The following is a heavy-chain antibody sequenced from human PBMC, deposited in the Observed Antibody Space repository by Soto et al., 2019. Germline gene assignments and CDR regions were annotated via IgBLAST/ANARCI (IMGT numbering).Heavy chain of an antibody. J-gene: IGHJ4*02. D-gene: IGHD3-3*01. CDR2: IKQDGSEE. CDR1: GFTFSSRW. Sequence: PGGSLRLSCTASGFTFSSRWMTWVRQAPGKALEWVANIKQDGSEEYYVDSVKGRFTISRDNAKNSLFLQMNSLRAEDTAVYYCASRPSDRNYYGVFDYWGQGTLVTVSS. V-gene: IGHV3-7*03. CDR3: ASRPSDRNYYGVFDY.